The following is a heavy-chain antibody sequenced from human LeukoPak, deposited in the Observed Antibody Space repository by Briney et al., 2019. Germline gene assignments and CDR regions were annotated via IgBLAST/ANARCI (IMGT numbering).Heavy chain of an antibody. Sequence: GGSLRLSCAASGFTFSSYGMHWVRQAPGKGLEWVAVTWYDGSNKYYADSVKGRFTISRDNSKNTLYLQMNSLRAEDTAVYYCARDSYGDYAIWDYWGQGTLVTVSS. CDR1: GFTFSSYG. CDR3: ARDSYGDYAIWDY. D-gene: IGHD4-17*01. J-gene: IGHJ4*02. V-gene: IGHV3-33*01. CDR2: TWYDGSNK.